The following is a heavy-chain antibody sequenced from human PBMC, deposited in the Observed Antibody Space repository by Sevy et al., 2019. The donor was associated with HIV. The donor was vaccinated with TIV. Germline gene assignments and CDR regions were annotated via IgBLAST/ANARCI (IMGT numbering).Heavy chain of an antibody. CDR2: ISSSSSYI. Sequence: GGSLRLSCAASGFTFSSYSMNWVRQAPGKGLEWVSSISSSSSYIYYADSVKGRFTISRDNAKNSLYLQMNSLRAEDTAVYYCAREREGLRLGELSLYDYWGQGPLVTVSS. V-gene: IGHV3-21*01. D-gene: IGHD3-16*02. CDR3: AREREGLRLGELSLYDY. CDR1: GFTFSSYS. J-gene: IGHJ4*02.